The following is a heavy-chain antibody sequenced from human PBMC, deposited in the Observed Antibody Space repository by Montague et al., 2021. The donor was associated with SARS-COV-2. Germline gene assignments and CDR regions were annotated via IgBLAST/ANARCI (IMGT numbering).Heavy chain of an antibody. CDR1: GFTFSSYA. CDR2: ISYDGSNK. J-gene: IGHJ4*02. V-gene: IGHV3-30*04. Sequence: SLRLSCAASGFTFSSYAMHWVRQAPGKGLEWVAVISYDGSNKYYADSVKGRFTISRDNSKNTLYLQMNSLRAEDTAVYYCARDLDGYADYWGQGTLVTVSS. CDR3: ARDLDGYADY. D-gene: IGHD5-18*01.